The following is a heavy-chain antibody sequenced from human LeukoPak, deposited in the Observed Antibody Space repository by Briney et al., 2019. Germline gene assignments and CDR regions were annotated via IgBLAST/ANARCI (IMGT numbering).Heavy chain of an antibody. CDR3: ARDGYDFWSGYYTFDY. CDR2: ISAYNGNT. Sequence: GASVKVSCKASGYTFTSYGISWVRQAPGQGLEWMGWISAYNGNTNYAQKLQGRVTTTTDASTSTAYMELRSLRSDDTAVYYCARDGYDFWSGYYTFDYWGQGTLVTVSS. V-gene: IGHV1-18*01. D-gene: IGHD3-3*01. J-gene: IGHJ4*02. CDR1: GYTFTSYG.